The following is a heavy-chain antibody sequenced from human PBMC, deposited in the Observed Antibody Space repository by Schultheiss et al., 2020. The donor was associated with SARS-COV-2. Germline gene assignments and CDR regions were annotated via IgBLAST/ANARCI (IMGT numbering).Heavy chain of an antibody. CDR3: ARDQYYYDSSGYYLPYYYYGMDV. D-gene: IGHD3-22*01. V-gene: IGHV3-64*02. CDR1: GFTFSSYA. CDR2: ISSNGGST. J-gene: IGHJ6*02. Sequence: GGSLRLSCAASGFTFSSYAMHWVRQAPGKGLEYVSTISSNGGSTYYADSVKGRFTISRDNSKNTLYLQMNSLRAEDTAVYYCARDQYYYDSSGYYLPYYYYGMDVWGQGTTVTVSS.